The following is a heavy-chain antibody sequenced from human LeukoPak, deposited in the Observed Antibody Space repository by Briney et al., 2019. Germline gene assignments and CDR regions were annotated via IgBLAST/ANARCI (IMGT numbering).Heavy chain of an antibody. Sequence: SETLSLTCTVSGGSISSYYWSWIRQPPGKGLEWIGYIYYSGSTNYNPSLKSRVTISVDTSKNQFSLKLSSVTAADTAVYYCARAPYYDFWSGYYKWYFDLWGRGTLVTVYS. D-gene: IGHD3-3*01. CDR2: IYYSGST. V-gene: IGHV4-59*08. J-gene: IGHJ2*01. CDR3: ARAPYYDFWSGYYKWYFDL. CDR1: GGSISSYY.